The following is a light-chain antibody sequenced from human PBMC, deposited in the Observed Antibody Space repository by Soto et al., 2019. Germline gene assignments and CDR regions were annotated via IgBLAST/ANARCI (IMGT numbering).Light chain of an antibody. CDR1: QGISNY. Sequence: QMTQSPYSLSASVGDRVTISCRASQGISNYLAWYQQRPGKAPKLLIFGATTLQSGVPSRFSASGSGPDFTLTISSLQPEDFATYYCLQDYNYPWTFGQGAKVDIK. CDR3: LQDYNYPWT. V-gene: IGKV1-6*01. J-gene: IGKJ1*01. CDR2: GAT.